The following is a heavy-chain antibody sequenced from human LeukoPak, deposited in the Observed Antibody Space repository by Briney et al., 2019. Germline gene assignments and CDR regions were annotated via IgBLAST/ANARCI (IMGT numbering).Heavy chain of an antibody. V-gene: IGHV1-46*01. CDR1: GYTFTSYY. Sequence: ASVKVSCKASGYTFTSYYMHWVRQAPGQGLEWMGIINPRGGSTSYAQKFQGRVTMTRDTSTSTAYMELRSLRSDDTAVYYCARRGSSWSFDYWGQGTLVTVSS. CDR3: ARRGSSWSFDY. D-gene: IGHD6-13*01. CDR2: INPRGGST. J-gene: IGHJ4*02.